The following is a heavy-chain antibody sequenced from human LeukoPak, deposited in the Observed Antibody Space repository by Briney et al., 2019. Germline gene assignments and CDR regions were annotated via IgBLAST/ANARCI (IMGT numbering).Heavy chain of an antibody. D-gene: IGHD2-2*02. V-gene: IGHV3-11*04. Sequence: PGGPLRLSCAASGFTFSDYYMSWIRQAPGKGLEWVSYITSSGTTIYYADSVKGRFTISRDNAKNSLNLHMSRLRVEDTAVYYCARGDTKYCSSASCHNPFDQWGQGTLVTVPS. CDR3: ARGDTKYCSSASCHNPFDQ. CDR2: ITSSGTTI. J-gene: IGHJ5*02. CDR1: GFTFSDYY.